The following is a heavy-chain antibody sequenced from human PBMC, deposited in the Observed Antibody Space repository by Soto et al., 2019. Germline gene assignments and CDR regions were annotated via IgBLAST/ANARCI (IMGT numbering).Heavy chain of an antibody. D-gene: IGHD3-22*01. Sequence: GGSLRLSCSASGFTFSIYAMHWVRQAPGKGLEYVSSISTNGGSTDYADSVKGRFTISRDNSKNTLYLQMNSLRAEDTAVYYCGKVSTYYYDSTFDYWGQGTLVTVSS. CDR2: ISTNGGST. CDR3: GKVSTYYYDSTFDY. J-gene: IGHJ4*02. CDR1: GFTFSIYA. V-gene: IGHV3-64*04.